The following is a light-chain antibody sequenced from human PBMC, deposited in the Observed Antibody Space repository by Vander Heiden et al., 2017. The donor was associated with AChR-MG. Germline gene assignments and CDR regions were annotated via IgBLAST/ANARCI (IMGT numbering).Light chain of an antibody. Sequence: SYELTQPPSVSVSSGQTASITCSGDKLGNKYICWYQQKPGQSPVLLIHKNNKRPSVIPERFSGSHSGNTATLTISGPQSVDEADYFCQAWDTSSNWVFGGGTTLTVL. CDR2: KNN. CDR3: QAWDTSSNWV. CDR1: KLGNKY. J-gene: IGLJ3*02. V-gene: IGLV3-1*01.